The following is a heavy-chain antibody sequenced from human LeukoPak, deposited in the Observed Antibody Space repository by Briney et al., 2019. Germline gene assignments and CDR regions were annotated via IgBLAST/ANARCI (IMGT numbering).Heavy chain of an antibody. CDR1: GFTFSSYA. CDR2: ISYDGSNK. Sequence: PGRSLRLSCAASGFTFSSYAMHWVRQAPGKGLEWVAVISYDGSNKYYADSVKGRFTISRDNSKNTLYLQMNSLRAEDTAVYYCAREWYDILTGYYAFDYWGQGTLVTVSS. J-gene: IGHJ4*02. V-gene: IGHV3-30-3*01. D-gene: IGHD3-9*01. CDR3: AREWYDILTGYYAFDY.